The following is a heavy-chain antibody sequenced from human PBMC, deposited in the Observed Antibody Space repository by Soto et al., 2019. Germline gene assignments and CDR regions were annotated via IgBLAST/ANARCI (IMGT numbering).Heavy chain of an antibody. V-gene: IGHV1-69*13. J-gene: IGHJ4*02. CDR2: IIPMFGTA. D-gene: IGHD1-26*01. CDR3: ARSVGVTTLSYLDY. Sequence: ASVKVSCKASGGTFRKYGISWVRQAPGQGLEWLGGIIPMFGTATSTQNFQGRLTITADESTSTAYMELSSLTSEDTAVYFCARSVGVTTLSYLDYWGQGTQVTVSS. CDR1: GGTFRKYG.